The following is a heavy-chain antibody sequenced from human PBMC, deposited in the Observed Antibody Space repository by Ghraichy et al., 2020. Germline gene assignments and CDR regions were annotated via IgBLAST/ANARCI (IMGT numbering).Heavy chain of an antibody. D-gene: IGHD6-19*01. CDR2: ISRSTRTT. CDR1: GFTFSDHS. V-gene: IGHV3-48*01. CDR3: ARGSVAGPRSFDY. J-gene: IGHJ4*02. Sequence: GGSLRLSCVASGFTFSDHSMSWVRQAPGKGLEWISYISRSTRTTYYADSVQGRFTISRDNANNSLYLQMHSLRADDTAVFYCARGSVAGPRSFDYWGQGTLVTVSS.